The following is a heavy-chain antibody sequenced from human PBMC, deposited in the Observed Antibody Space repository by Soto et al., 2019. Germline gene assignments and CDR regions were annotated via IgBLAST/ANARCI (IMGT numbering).Heavy chain of an antibody. CDR2: ISGRGSNT. CDR3: AKDGAWGGRSFDF. Sequence: EVQLLESGGDLVQPGGSLRLSCAASGFTSSDYPMSWVRQAPGKGLEWVSTISGRGSNTYYAGPVKGRFTISRDNSENTLYLQMNRLRAEDTALYYWAKDGAWGGRSFDFWGQGTMVTVSS. V-gene: IGHV3-23*01. J-gene: IGHJ3*01. CDR1: GFTSSDYP. D-gene: IGHD3-16*01.